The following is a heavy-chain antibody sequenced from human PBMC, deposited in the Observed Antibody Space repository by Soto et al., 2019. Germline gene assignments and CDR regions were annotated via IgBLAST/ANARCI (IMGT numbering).Heavy chain of an antibody. J-gene: IGHJ1*01. CDR3: AREDKGYVAEYFEH. CDR2: ISSSSSTI. D-gene: IGHD5-12*01. Sequence: GGSLRLSCAASGFTFSSYSMNWVRQAPGKGLEWVSYISSSSSTIYYADSVKGRFTISRDNAKNPLYLQMNSLRAEDTAVYYCAREDKGYVAEYFEHWGQGTLVTVSS. CDR1: GFTFSSYS. V-gene: IGHV3-48*01.